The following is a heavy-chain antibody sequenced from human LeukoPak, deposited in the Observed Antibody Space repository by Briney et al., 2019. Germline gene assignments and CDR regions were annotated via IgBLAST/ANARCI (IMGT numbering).Heavy chain of an antibody. CDR1: GYTFSSYY. CDR2: INPSGGSA. Sequence: GASVKVSCKASGYTFSSYYMHWVRQAPAQGPEWMGIINPSGGSASYAQKFQGRVTMTGDTSTSTVYMELSSLRFEDTAVYYCAREFMGITFDYWGQGTLVTVSS. D-gene: IGHD1-14*01. V-gene: IGHV1-46*01. J-gene: IGHJ4*02. CDR3: AREFMGITFDY.